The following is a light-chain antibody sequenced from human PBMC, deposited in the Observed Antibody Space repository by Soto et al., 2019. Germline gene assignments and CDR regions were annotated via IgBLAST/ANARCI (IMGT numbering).Light chain of an antibody. Sequence: QSALTQPASVSGSPGQSMTISCTGSSSDVGGYHYVSWYQQHPGKAPKLIIYQVSHRPSGVSDRFSGSKSGNTAPLTISGLQGEDEATYYCSSFTSTHTYVFGTGTKVTVL. J-gene: IGLJ1*01. V-gene: IGLV2-14*03. CDR2: QVS. CDR1: SSDVGGYHY. CDR3: SSFTSTHTYV.